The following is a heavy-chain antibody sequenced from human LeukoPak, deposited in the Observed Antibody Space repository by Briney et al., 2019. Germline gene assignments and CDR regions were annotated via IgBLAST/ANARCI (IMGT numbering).Heavy chain of an antibody. Sequence: ASVKVSCKASGYTFTGYYMHLVRQAPGQGLEWMGWINPNSGGTNYAQKFRGRVTMTRDTSISTAYMELSRLRSDDTAVYYCAGILGWHGNWFDPWGQGTLVTVSS. D-gene: IGHD6-19*01. CDR2: INPNSGGT. V-gene: IGHV1-2*02. CDR3: AGILGWHGNWFDP. J-gene: IGHJ5*02. CDR1: GYTFTGYY.